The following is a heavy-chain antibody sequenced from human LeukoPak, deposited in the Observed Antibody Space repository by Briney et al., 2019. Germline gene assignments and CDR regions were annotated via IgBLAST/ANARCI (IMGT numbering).Heavy chain of an antibody. V-gene: IGHV3-7*01. CDR3: ARASPQQAFLFDY. Sequence: GGSLRLSCAASGFTFSSYAMSWVRQAPGKGLGWVANLKQDGSEKNYVDSVKGRFTISRDNAKNSLYLQMNSLRVEDTAVYYCARASPQQAFLFDYWGQGTLVTVSS. CDR2: LKQDGSEK. J-gene: IGHJ4*02. D-gene: IGHD1/OR15-1a*01. CDR1: GFTFSSYA.